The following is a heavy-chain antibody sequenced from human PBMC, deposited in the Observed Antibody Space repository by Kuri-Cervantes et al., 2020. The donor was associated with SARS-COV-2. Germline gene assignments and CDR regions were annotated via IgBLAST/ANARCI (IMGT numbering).Heavy chain of an antibody. CDR3: ARRPRYCSDTSCYYLDY. D-gene: IGHD2-2*01. Sequence: GGSLRLSCKGSGYSFTTYWIAWVRQTPGKGLEWVGIIYPGDSDTRYSPSFEAQVSISADNSVNTAYLQWISLKASDTAIYYCARRPRYCSDTSCYYLDYWGQGTLVTVSS. CDR1: GYSFTTYW. CDR2: IYPGDSDT. V-gene: IGHV5-51*01. J-gene: IGHJ4*02.